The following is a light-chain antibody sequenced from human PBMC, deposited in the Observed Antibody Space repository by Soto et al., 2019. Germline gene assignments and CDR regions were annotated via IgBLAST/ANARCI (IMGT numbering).Light chain of an antibody. V-gene: IGKV1-5*01. CDR3: QQYNSYSSWT. CDR1: QSLNSL. CDR2: DAS. Sequence: DIQITQSPSTLYASVGDRVNISCRASQSLNSLLAWYQQKPGRAPKLLIYDASTLESGVPSRFSGSGSGTEFTLTISSLQTDDFATYYCQQYNSYSSWTFGQGTKVDIK. J-gene: IGKJ1*01.